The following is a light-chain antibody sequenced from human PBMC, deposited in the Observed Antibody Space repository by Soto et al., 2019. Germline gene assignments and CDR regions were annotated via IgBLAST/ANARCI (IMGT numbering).Light chain of an antibody. Sequence: EIVMTQSPATLSVSPGEGATLSCRASQSVSINLAWYQQKPGQAPRLLIFGASTRATGIPARFSGSGSGTKFTLTISSLQSEDFAVYYCQQYNNWPPGSFCQGTKVEIK. CDR1: QSVSIN. CDR2: GAS. V-gene: IGKV3-15*01. CDR3: QQYNNWPPGS. J-gene: IGKJ1*01.